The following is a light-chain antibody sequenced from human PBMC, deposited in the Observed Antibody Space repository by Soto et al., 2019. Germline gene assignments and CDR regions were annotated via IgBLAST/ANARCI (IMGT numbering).Light chain of an antibody. CDR1: QGISSY. V-gene: IGKV1-9*01. CDR3: QQLNSYPIT. Sequence: IQLTQSPSSLSASVIDIVTVTFRASQGISSYLAWYQQKPGKAPKLLIYDASTLQSGVPSRFSGSGSGTDFTLTISSPQPEDFATYYCQQLNSYPITFGQGTRLE. J-gene: IGKJ5*01. CDR2: DAS.